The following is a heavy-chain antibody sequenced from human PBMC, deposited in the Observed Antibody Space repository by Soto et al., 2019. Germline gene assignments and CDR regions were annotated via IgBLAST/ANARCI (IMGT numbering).Heavy chain of an antibody. CDR1: GFTFSSYS. J-gene: IGHJ4*02. Sequence: GGSLRLSCAASGFTFSSYSMNWVRQAPGKGLEWVSSISSSSSYIYYADSVKGRFTISRDNAKNSLYLQMNSLRAEDTAVYYCARDDTAVAGINDYWGQGTLVTVSS. D-gene: IGHD6-19*01. CDR3: ARDDTAVAGINDY. CDR2: ISSSSSYI. V-gene: IGHV3-21*01.